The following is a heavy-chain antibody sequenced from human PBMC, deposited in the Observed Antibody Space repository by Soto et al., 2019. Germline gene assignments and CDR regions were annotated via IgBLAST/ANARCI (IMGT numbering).Heavy chain of an antibody. CDR2: INAGNGNT. V-gene: IGHV1-3*01. CDR1: GYTFTSYG. CDR3: ARDVAAADY. Sequence: ASVKVSCKASGYTFTSYGISWVRQAPGQGLEWMGWINAGNGNTKYSQKFQGRVTITRDTSATTAYMELSSLRPEDTAVYYCARDVAAADYWGQGTLVTVSS. D-gene: IGHD6-13*01. J-gene: IGHJ4*02.